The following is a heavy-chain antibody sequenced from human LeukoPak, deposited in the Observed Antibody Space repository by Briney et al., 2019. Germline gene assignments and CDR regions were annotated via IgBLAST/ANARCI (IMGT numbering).Heavy chain of an antibody. CDR2: IDIAGDT. D-gene: IGHD3-16*01. CDR1: GFTFSRYD. J-gene: IGHJ4*02. Sequence: GGSLRLSCAASGFTFSRYDMHWVRQATGKRLEWVSAIDIAGDTYYPGSVKGRLTISRENAKNPLYLQMTSLRVGDTAVYYCARVSRGGGESSYFDYWGQGTLVTVSS. CDR3: ARVSRGGGESSYFDY. V-gene: IGHV3-13*01.